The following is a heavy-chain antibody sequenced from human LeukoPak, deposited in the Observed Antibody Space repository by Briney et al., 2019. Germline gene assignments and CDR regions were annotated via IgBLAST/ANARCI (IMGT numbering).Heavy chain of an antibody. CDR2: ISAYNGNT. J-gene: IGHJ4*02. D-gene: IGHD5-18*01. Sequence: GASVKVSCKASGYTFTSYGISWVRQAPGQGLEWMGWISAYNGNTNYAQKLQGRVTMTTDTSTSTAYMELRSLRSDDTAVYYCARIPWRCGYSYGSTNGGYYFDYWGQGTLVTVSS. V-gene: IGHV1-18*01. CDR1: GYTFTSYG. CDR3: ARIPWRCGYSYGSTNGGYYFDY.